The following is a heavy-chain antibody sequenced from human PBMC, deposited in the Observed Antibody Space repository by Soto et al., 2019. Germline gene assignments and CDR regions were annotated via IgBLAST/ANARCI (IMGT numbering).Heavy chain of an antibody. V-gene: IGHV6-1*01. D-gene: IGHD6-25*01. CDR1: GDSVSSNSAA. Sequence: SRTLSLTFAISGDSVSSNSAAWNWIRQSPSRGLEWLGRTYYRSKLYNDYAVSVKSRITINPDTSKNQFSLQLNSVTPEDTAVYYCARDDDAALDAFDIWGQGTMVTVSS. CDR3: ARDDDAALDAFDI. CDR2: TYYRSKLYN. J-gene: IGHJ3*02.